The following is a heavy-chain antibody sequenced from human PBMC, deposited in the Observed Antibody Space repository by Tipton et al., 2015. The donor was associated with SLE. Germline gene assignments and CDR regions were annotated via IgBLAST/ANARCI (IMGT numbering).Heavy chain of an antibody. V-gene: IGHV4-34*01. D-gene: IGHD3-10*01. J-gene: IGHJ4*02. CDR3: ARVGFGELLFDY. CDR1: GGSFSGYY. CDR2: INHSGST. Sequence: TLSLTCAVYGGSFSGYYWSWIRQPPGKGLEWIGEINHSGSTNYNPSLKSRVAISVDTSKNQFSLKLSSVTAADTAVYYCARVGFGELLFDYWGQGTLVTVSS.